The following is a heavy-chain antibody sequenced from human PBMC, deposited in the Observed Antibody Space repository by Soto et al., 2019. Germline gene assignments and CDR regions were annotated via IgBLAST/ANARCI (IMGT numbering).Heavy chain of an antibody. D-gene: IGHD2-15*01. CDR2: IQSGGTT. Sequence: PGGSLRLCCAASGFTVSSTYMTWVRQAPGKGLEWVSLIQSGGTTYYADSVKGRFTISRDTSENTLHLQMDSLRVEDTAVYYCAWDDVLCDRGRCYGIPLDVWGKATTVTVPS. CDR1: GFTVSSTY. V-gene: IGHV3-66*01. J-gene: IGHJ6*04. CDR3: AWDDVLCDRGRCYGIPLDV.